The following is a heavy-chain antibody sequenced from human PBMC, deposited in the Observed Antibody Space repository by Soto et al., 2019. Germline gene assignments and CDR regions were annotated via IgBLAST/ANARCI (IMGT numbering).Heavy chain of an antibody. CDR1: GYTPTELS. Sequence: ASVKVSCKVSGYTPTELSMHWVRQAPGKGLEWMGGFDPEDAEIIYAQKFQGRVTMTEDTSTDTAYMELSSLRSEDTAVYYCAGITMIVVGAYGMDVWGQGTTVTV. J-gene: IGHJ6*02. CDR2: FDPEDAEI. D-gene: IGHD3-22*01. CDR3: AGITMIVVGAYGMDV. V-gene: IGHV1-24*01.